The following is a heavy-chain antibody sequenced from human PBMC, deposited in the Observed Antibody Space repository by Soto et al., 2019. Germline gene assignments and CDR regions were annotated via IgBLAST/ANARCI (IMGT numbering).Heavy chain of an antibody. CDR1: GGSISSYY. CDR2: IYYSGST. V-gene: IGHV4-59*08. J-gene: IGHJ4*02. CDR3: ARRFGRNFDY. Sequence: QVQLQESGPELVKPSETLSLTCTVSGGSISSYYWSWIRQPPGKGLEWIGYIYYSGSTNYNPSLRSRVTISADTSKNQFSLKLSSVTAADTAVYYCARRFGRNFDYWGQGTLVTVSS. D-gene: IGHD3-16*01.